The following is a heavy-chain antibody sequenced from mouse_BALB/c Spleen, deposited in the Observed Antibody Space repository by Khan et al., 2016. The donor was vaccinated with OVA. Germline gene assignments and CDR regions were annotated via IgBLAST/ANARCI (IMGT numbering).Heavy chain of an antibody. V-gene: IGHV3-2*02. D-gene: IGHD2-2*01. CDR1: GYTITSDYM. J-gene: IGHJ2*01. CDR2: ISYTGCT. CDR3: VSGRLSLRFPDYFDY. Sequence: EVELVESGPGLLKPSQSLSLSCTVTGYTITSDYMCYWIRHFPGNKMEWMSYISYTGCTTYNPSLRSRFAISRDTSKNQFFLQLNCVTTEATATYYCVSGRLSLRFPDYFDYWGQGPTLTVSS.